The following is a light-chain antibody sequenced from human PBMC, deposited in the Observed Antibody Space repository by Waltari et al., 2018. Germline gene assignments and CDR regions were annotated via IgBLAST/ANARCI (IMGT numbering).Light chain of an antibody. Sequence: QSALTQPASVSGSPGQSITISCTGTSSDVGGYDYVSWYQPHPGKAPKLMIYDVNKRPSGVANRFCGSKSGTTASLTISGLQAEDEAEYYCSSYTSSSTWVFGGGTELTVL. V-gene: IGLV2-14*03. CDR3: SSYTSSSTWV. CDR1: SSDVGGYDY. CDR2: DVN. J-gene: IGLJ3*02.